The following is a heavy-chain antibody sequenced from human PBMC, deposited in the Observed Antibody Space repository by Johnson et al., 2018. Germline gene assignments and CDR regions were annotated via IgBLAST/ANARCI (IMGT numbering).Heavy chain of an antibody. CDR1: GFTFRNFA. CDR3: AKSHDSSKAFDL. CDR2: LSASGGSP. D-gene: IGHD4-11*01. Sequence: VQLVESGGGLVQPGGSLRLSCAVSGFTFRNFAMGWVRQAPGRGLDWVSSLSASGGSPYYAQSVKGRFTISRANPKHPLYLEMNSLTADDTAVYYCAKSHDSSKAFDLWGQGTMVTVSS. J-gene: IGHJ3*01. V-gene: IGHV3-23*04.